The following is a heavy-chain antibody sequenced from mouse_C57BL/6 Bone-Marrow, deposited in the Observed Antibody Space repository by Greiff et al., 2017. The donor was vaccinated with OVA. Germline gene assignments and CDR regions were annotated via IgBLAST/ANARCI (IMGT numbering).Heavy chain of an antibody. J-gene: IGHJ2*01. D-gene: IGHD1-1*01. V-gene: IGHV14-3*01. CDR3: ASLTTVVAKRYYFDY. CDR1: GFNIKNTY. CDR2: IDPANGNT. Sequence: EVQLQQSVAELVRPGASVKLSCTASGFNIKNTYMHWVKQRPEQGLEWIGRIDPANGNTKYAPKFQGKATITADTSSNTAYLQLSSLTSADTAIYDCASLTTVVAKRYYFDYWGQGTTLTVSS.